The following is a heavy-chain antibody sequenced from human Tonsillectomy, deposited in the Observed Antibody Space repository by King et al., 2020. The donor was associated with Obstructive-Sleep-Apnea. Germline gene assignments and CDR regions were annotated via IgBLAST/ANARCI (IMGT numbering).Heavy chain of an antibody. J-gene: IGHJ3*02. D-gene: IGHD2-2*01. CDR2: ISYSGST. CDR1: GGSISSYY. V-gene: IGHV4-59*01. Sequence: QLQESGPGLVKPSETLSLTCTVSGGSISSYYWSGIRQPPGKGLEWIGNISYSGSTNYNPSLKSRVTISINTSKNHFSLKLSSVTAADTAVYYCARNLIPGVFDIWGQGTMVTVSS. CDR3: ARNLIPGVFDI.